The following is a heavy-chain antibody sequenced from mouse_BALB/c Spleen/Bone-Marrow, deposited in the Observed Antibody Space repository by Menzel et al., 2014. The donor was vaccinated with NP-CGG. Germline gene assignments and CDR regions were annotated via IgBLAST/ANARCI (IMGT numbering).Heavy chain of an antibody. V-gene: IGHV1-14*01. J-gene: IGHJ3*01. CDR2: INPYNDGT. D-gene: IGHD2-14*01. CDR3: ARGGRYDGAWFAY. Sequence: EVQLQQSGPELVKPGASVKMSCKASGYTFTSYVMHWVKRKPGQGLEWIGYINPYNDGTKYNEKFKGKATLTSDKSSSTAYMELSSLTSEDSAVYYCARGGRYDGAWFAYWGQGTLVTVSA. CDR1: GYTFTSYV.